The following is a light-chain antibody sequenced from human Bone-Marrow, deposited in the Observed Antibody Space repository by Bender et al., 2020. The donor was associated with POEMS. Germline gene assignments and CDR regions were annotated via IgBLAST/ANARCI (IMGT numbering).Light chain of an antibody. CDR1: GSNIGGYP. J-gene: IGLJ3*02. CDR3: ASYRLISKWA. Sequence: QSVLTQPPSVSGTPGQRVTISCSGSGSNIGGYPVNWYQQLPGTAPRLLIYTNNERPSGVPDRFSGSKSGNTASLTVSGLQAEDEADYYCASYRLISKWAFGIGTKVTVL. CDR2: TNN. V-gene: IGLV1-44*01.